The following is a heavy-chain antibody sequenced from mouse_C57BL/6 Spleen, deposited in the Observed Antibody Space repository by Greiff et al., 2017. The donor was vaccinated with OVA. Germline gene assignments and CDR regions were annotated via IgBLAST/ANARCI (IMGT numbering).Heavy chain of an antibody. V-gene: IGHV1-74*01. Sequence: QVQLQQSGAELFMPLSSVKVSCKASLYTFPSSWTHLVKQRPGQGLEWIGRIHPSDSDTNYNQKFKGKATLTVDKSSSTAYMQLSSLTSEDSAVYFYGIGDDGYEKEVAMDCWCDGASATISS. J-gene: IGHJ4*01. CDR2: IHPSDSDT. CDR1: LYTFPSSW. CDR3: GIGDDGYEKEVAMDC. D-gene: IGHD2-3*01.